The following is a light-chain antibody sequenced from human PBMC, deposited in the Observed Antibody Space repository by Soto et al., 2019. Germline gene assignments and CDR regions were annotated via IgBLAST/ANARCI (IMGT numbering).Light chain of an antibody. Sequence: QSALTQPASVSGSPGQSSTISCTGTSSDVGSYNLVSWYQQHPGKAPKLMIYEGSKRPSGVSNRFSGSKSGNTASLTISGLQAEDEADYYCCSYAGSSTDVFGTGTKVTVL. CDR2: EGS. V-gene: IGLV2-23*01. CDR3: CSYAGSSTDV. CDR1: SSDVGSYNL. J-gene: IGLJ1*01.